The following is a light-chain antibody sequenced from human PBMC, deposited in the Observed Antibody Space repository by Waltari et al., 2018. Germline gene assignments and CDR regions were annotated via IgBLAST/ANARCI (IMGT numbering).Light chain of an antibody. V-gene: IGKV3-20*01. J-gene: IGKJ4*01. CDR1: QSGTSNY. CDR3: QQYGSSPLT. CDR2: TAS. Sequence: EIVLTQFPGTSSLSPREGAKLSCRASQSGTSNYLAWYQQKPGQAPRLLMYTASSRASGIPDRFSGSGSGTDFTLTISRLEPEDFAVYYCQQYGSSPLTFGGGTKVEIK.